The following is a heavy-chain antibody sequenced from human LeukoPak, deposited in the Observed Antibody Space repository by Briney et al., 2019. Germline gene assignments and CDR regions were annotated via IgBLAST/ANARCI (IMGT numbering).Heavy chain of an antibody. D-gene: IGHD6-13*01. CDR3: ARDLSSTSAWGTNWFDP. CDR2: IYYSGST. Sequence: PLETLSRTCTVSGGSISSYYWSWIRQPPGKGLEWIGYIYYSGSTNYNPSLKSRVTISVDTSKNQFSLKLSSVTASDTAVYYCARDLSSTSAWGTNWFDPWGQGTLVTVSS. CDR1: GGSISSYY. J-gene: IGHJ5*02. V-gene: IGHV4-59*01.